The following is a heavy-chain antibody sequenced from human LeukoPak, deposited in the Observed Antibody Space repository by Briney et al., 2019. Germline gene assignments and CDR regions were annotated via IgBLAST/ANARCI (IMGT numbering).Heavy chain of an antibody. CDR3: ARDPPPSRYSSSWFPFDY. V-gene: IGHV7-4-1*02. CDR1: GYTFTSYA. J-gene: IGHJ4*02. CDR2: INTNTGNP. Sequence: ASVKVSCKASGYTFTSYAMNWVRQAPGQGLEWMGWINTNTGNPTYAQGFTGRFVFSLDTSVSTAYLQISSLKAEDTAVYYCARDPPPSRYSSSWFPFDYWGQGTLVTVSS. D-gene: IGHD6-13*01.